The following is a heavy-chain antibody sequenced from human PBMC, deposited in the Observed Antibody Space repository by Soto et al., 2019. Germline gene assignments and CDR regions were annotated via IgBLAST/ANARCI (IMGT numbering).Heavy chain of an antibody. CDR3: AHRLARGATGLYFQH. V-gene: IGHV2-5*02. Sequence: GSGPTLVNPTQTLTLTCTFSGFSLSTSGVGVGWIRQPPGKALEWLALIYWDNDKRYSPSLKSRLTITKDTSKNQMDLKMTKIEPVYSSTYYCAHRLARGATGLYFQHWGQGTPVTVSS. CDR2: IYWDNDK. J-gene: IGHJ1*01. D-gene: IGHD3-9*01. CDR1: GFSLSTSGVG.